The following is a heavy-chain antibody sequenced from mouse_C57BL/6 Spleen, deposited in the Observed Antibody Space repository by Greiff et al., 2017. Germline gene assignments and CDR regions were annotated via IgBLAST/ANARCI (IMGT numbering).Heavy chain of an antibody. D-gene: IGHD3-1*01. CDR2: IHPNSGST. J-gene: IGHJ1*01. CDR3: AKSGCYFDV. Sequence: QVQLQQPGAELVKPGASVKLSCKASGYTFTSYWMHWVKQRPGQGLEWIGKIHPNSGSTNYNEKFKRKATLTVDNSSSTAYMQLSSLTSENSAVYYCAKSGCYFDVWGQGTTVTVSS. V-gene: IGHV1-64*01. CDR1: GYTFTSYW.